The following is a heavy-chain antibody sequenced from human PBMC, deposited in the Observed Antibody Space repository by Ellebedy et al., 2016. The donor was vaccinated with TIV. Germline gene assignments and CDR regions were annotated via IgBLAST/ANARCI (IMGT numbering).Heavy chain of an antibody. D-gene: IGHD5-18*01. CDR2: IWYDGSNK. V-gene: IGHV3-33*08. Sequence: PGGSLRLSCAASGFTFSSYGMHWVRQAQGKGLEWVAVIWYDGSNKYYADSVKGRFSISRDNSKNTLYVQLNSLRAEDTAVYYCAREGDTAMVHGLDVWGQGTAVTVSS. CDR3: AREGDTAMVHGLDV. J-gene: IGHJ6*02. CDR1: GFTFSSYG.